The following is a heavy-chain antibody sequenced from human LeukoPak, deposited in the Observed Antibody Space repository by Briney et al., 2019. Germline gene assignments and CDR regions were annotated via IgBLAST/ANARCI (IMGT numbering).Heavy chain of an antibody. CDR2: INPNSGGT. D-gene: IGHD3-10*01. CDR1: GYTFTGYY. V-gene: IGHV1-2*02. Sequence: EASVKVSCKASGYTFTGYYMHWVRQAPGQGLEWMGWINPNSGGTNYAQKFQGRVTMTRDTSISTAYMELSRLRSDDTAVYYCAREYYGSGSRGLFDPWGQGTLVTVSS. CDR3: AREYYGSGSRGLFDP. J-gene: IGHJ5*02.